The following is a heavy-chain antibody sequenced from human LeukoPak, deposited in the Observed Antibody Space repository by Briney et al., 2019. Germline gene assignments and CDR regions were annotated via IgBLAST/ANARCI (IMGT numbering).Heavy chain of an antibody. CDR1: GYTFTSYD. Sequence: ASVKVSCKASGYTFTSYDINWVRQATGQGLEWMGWMNPNSGNTGYAQKFQGRVTMTRNTSISTAYMELSSLRSEDTAVYYCARGDSSLRNDAFDNWGQGTMVTVSS. J-gene: IGHJ3*02. CDR3: ARGDSSLRNDAFDN. V-gene: IGHV1-8*01. CDR2: MNPNSGNT. D-gene: IGHD6-6*01.